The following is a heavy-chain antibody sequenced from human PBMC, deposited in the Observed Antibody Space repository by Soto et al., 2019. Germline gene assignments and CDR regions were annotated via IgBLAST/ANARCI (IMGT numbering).Heavy chain of an antibody. CDR2: IWYDGSNK. V-gene: IGHV3-33*01. D-gene: IGHD2-21*02. CDR1: GFTFSSYG. J-gene: IGHJ4*02. Sequence: QVQLVESGGGVVQPGRSLRLSCAASGFTFSSYGMHWVRQAPGKGLEWVAVIWYDGSNKYYADSVKGRFTISRDNSKNTLYLQMNSLRAEYTAVYYCASSLYCGGVCYSPFDYWGQGTLVTVSS. CDR3: ASSLYCGGVCYSPFDY.